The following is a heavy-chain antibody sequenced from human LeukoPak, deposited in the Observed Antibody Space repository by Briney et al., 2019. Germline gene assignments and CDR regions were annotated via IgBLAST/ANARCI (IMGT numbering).Heavy chain of an antibody. CDR3: ARQAGDYRYYFDY. J-gene: IGHJ4*02. CDR1: GGSISSYY. V-gene: IGHV4-59*08. CDR2: IYYSGST. Sequence: SETLSLTCTVSGGSISSYYWSWIRQPPGKGLEWIGYIYYSGSTNYNPSLKSRVTISVDTSKNQFSLKLSSVTAADAAVYYCARQAGDYRYYFDYWGQGTLVTVSS. D-gene: IGHD4-17*01.